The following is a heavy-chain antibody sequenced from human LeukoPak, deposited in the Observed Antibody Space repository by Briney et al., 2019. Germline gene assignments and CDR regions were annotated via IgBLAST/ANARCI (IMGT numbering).Heavy chain of an antibody. V-gene: IGHV3-30*18. Sequence: SFKASGYTFTGYYMHWVRQAPGKGLEWVAVISIDGNNKYYGDSVKGRFTISRDNSKNTLYLQINSLRPEDTAVYYCAKDQSQWGQGTLVIISS. CDR3: AKDQSQ. J-gene: IGHJ4*02. CDR1: GYTFTGYY. CDR2: ISIDGNNK.